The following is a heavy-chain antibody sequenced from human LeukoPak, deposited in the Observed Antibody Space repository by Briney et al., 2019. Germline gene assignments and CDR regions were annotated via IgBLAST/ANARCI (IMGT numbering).Heavy chain of an antibody. D-gene: IGHD5-18*01. CDR3: ARLLVDSYGYWFDP. V-gene: IGHV1-2*02. J-gene: IGHJ5*02. Sequence: ASVKVSCKASGHTFTGYYMHWVRQAPGQGLEWMGWINPNSGGTNHAQKFQGRVSMTRDTSISTAYMELSRLRSDDTAVYYCARLLVDSYGYWFDPWGQGTLVTVSS. CDR2: INPNSGGT. CDR1: GHTFTGYY.